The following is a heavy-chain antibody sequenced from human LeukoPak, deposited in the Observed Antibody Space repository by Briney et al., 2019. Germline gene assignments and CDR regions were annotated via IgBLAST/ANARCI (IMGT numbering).Heavy chain of an antibody. D-gene: IGHD1-26*01. CDR1: GGSISSYY. CDR3: ARGGGVGYYYYYMDV. Sequence: SETLSLTCTVSGGSISSYYWSWIRQPPGKGLEWIGYIYYSGSTNYNPSLRSRVTISVDTSKNQFSLKLSSVTAADTAVYYCARGGGVGYYYYYMDVWGKGTTVTISS. J-gene: IGHJ6*03. CDR2: IYYSGST. V-gene: IGHV4-59*01.